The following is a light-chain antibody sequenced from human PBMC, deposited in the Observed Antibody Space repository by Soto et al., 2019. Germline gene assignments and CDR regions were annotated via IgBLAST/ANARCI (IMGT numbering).Light chain of an antibody. CDR2: GAS. CDR3: QQYNNWPPGT. V-gene: IGKV3-15*01. CDR1: QSVSSN. Sequence: EIVMTHSPATLSVSPCERATLSFSASQSVSSNLAWYQQKPGQAPRLLIYGASTRATGIPARFSGSGSGTEFTLTISSLQSEDFAVYYCQQYNNWPPGTFGQGTKVDI. J-gene: IGKJ1*01.